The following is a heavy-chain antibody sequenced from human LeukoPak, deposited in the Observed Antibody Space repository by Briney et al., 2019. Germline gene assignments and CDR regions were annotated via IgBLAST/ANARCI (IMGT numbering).Heavy chain of an antibody. J-gene: IGHJ4*02. D-gene: IGHD3-10*01. Sequence: ASVKVSCKASGYTFTGYYIHWVRQAPGQGLEWMGWINPNSGGTNYAQKFQGRVTMTRDTSISTAYMELSRLRSDDTAVYYCARRGIPMVRGVTARYYFDYWGQGTLVTVSS. CDR1: GYTFTGYY. V-gene: IGHV1-2*02. CDR3: ARRGIPMVRGVTARYYFDY. CDR2: INPNSGGT.